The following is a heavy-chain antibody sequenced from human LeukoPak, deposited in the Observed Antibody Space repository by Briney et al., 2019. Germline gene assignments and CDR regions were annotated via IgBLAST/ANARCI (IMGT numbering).Heavy chain of an antibody. D-gene: IGHD3-22*01. CDR1: GFTFDDYA. CDR3: AKGRDSSLICLFDY. V-gene: IGHV3-9*01. Sequence: GRSLRLSCAASGFTFDDYAMHGVRQAPGKGLEWVSGISWNSGSIGYADSVKGRFTIPRDNAKNSLYLQMNSLRAEDTALCYCAKGRDSSLICLFDYWGQGTLVTVSS. J-gene: IGHJ4*02. CDR2: ISWNSGSI.